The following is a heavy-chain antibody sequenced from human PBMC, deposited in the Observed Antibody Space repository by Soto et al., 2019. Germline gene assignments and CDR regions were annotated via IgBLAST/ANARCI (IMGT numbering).Heavy chain of an antibody. J-gene: IGHJ6*02. CDR2: ISYSGST. CDR1: GGSIRNSGYY. D-gene: IGHD4-4*01. CDR3: ARDAVTKRDFYYYGMDV. Sequence: QVQLQESGPGLVKPSQTLSLTCTVSGGSIRNSGYYWSWVRQHPGKGLEWIGYISYSGSTDYAPSLKGRVTMSVDTSKNQFSLILRSVTEADTAVYYCARDAVTKRDFYYYGMDVWGRGTTVTVSS. V-gene: IGHV4-31*03.